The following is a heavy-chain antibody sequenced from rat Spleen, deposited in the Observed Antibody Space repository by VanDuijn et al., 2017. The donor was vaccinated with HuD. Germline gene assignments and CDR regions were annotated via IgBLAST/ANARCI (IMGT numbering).Heavy chain of an antibody. Sequence: EVQLVESGGGLVQPGRSLKLSCVASGFTFNNPWMTWIRQAPGKGLEWVASTTDTGGRTHYPDSVKGRFTISRDNAKSTLYLQMDSLRSEDTATYYCARHNSGFDYWGQGVMVTVSS. D-gene: IGHD4-3*01. CDR3: ARHNSGFDY. J-gene: IGHJ2*01. CDR2: TTDTGGRT. V-gene: IGHV5-31*01. CDR1: GFTFNNPW.